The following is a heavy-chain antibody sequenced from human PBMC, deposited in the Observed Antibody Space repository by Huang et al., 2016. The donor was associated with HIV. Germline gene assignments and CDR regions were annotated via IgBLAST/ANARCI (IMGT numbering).Heavy chain of an antibody. CDR1: GYRFVAYY. D-gene: IGHD2-15*01. CDR2: NTPNNGEA. V-gene: IGHV1-2*02. J-gene: IGHJ4*02. CDR3: ATDGGGGCDGGSCFPH. Sequence: QVQLVQSGAEVRKPGASVKVSCKTSGYRFVAYYIHWVRQAPGQGLEWIGVNTPNNGEALYAETFRCRVAMTSETSIRTVYMEVNSLQFDDGATYVCATDGGGGCDGGSCFPHWGQGTLVGVSS.